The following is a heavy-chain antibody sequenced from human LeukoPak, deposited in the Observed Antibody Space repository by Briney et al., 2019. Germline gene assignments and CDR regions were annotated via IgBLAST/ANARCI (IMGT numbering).Heavy chain of an antibody. Sequence: GGSLRLSCVASGFTFSWYTMNWVRQAPGKGLEWVASITSSSSYIYYADSAKGRFTISRDNARNSLYLQMNSLRAEDTAFYYCARRGDTSGYYPDYWGQGILVTVSS. J-gene: IGHJ4*02. CDR1: GFTFSWYT. CDR2: ITSSSSYI. CDR3: ARRGDTSGYYPDY. V-gene: IGHV3-21*01. D-gene: IGHD3-22*01.